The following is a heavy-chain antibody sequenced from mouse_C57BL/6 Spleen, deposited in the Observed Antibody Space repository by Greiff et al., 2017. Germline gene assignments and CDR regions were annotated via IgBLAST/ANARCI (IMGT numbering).Heavy chain of an antibody. D-gene: IGHD1-1*01. CDR2: ILPGSGST. Sequence: QVQLKESGAELMKPGASVKLSCKATGYTFTGYWIEWVKQRPGHGLEWIGEILPGSGSTNYNEKFKGKATFTADTSSNTAYMQLSSLTTEDSAIYYCARPPVYYYGSSHWYFDVWGTGTTVTVSS. J-gene: IGHJ1*03. V-gene: IGHV1-9*01. CDR3: ARPPVYYYGSSHWYFDV. CDR1: GYTFTGYW.